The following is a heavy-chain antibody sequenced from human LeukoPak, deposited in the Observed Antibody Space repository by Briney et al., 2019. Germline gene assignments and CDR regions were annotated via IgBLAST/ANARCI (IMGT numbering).Heavy chain of an antibody. J-gene: IGHJ4*02. CDR2: ISSNGGST. CDR3: ARNLYPYSSGWYGGFDY. Sequence: GGSLRLSCAASGFTFSSYAMHWVRQAPGKGLEYVSAISSNGGSTYYANSMKGRFTISRDNSKNTLYLQMGSLRAEDMAVYYCARNLYPYSSGWYGGFDYWGQGTLVTVSS. D-gene: IGHD6-19*01. CDR1: GFTFSSYA. V-gene: IGHV3-64*01.